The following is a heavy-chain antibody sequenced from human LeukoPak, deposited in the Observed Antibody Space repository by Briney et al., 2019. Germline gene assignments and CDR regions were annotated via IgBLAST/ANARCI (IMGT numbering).Heavy chain of an antibody. CDR1: GGSISSSSYY. J-gene: IGHJ6*03. D-gene: IGHD4-11*01. V-gene: IGHV4-39*07. CDR3: AREMATTVIKRGLYYYYYYMDV. CDR2: IYYSGST. Sequence: SETLSLTCTVSGGSISSSSYYWGWIRQPPGKGLEWIGSIYYSGSTNYNPSLKSRVTISVDTSKNQFSLKLSSVTAADTAVYYCAREMATTVIKRGLYYYYYYMDVWGKGTTVTVSS.